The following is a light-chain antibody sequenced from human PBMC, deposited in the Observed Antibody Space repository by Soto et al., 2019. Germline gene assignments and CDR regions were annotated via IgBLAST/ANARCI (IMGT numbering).Light chain of an antibody. CDR1: TSNIGTFY. Sequence: QSVLTQPPSASSTPGQTVTISCSGSTSNIGTFYVYWYQHLPGTAPKLLIYLGDQRASGVSDRFSGSKSGTSASLAISGLQPEDEADYYCSVWDDSLSAWVFGGGTKLTVL. CDR2: LGD. V-gene: IGLV1-47*02. J-gene: IGLJ3*02. CDR3: SVWDDSLSAWV.